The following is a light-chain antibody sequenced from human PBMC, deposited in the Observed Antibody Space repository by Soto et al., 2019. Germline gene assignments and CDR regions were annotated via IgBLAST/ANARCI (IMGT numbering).Light chain of an antibody. CDR3: LQESDYPLT. J-gene: IGKJ4*01. V-gene: IGKV1-6*01. CDR1: QGVRDA. Sequence: IQMTQSPSSLSASVGDRVTITCRASQGVRDAVGCYQQKPGKAPKLLSYSASTLQSGVPSRFSGSGSCTDFTLTISGLQPADFATTYCLQESDYPLTFCGGTKVAIK. CDR2: SAS.